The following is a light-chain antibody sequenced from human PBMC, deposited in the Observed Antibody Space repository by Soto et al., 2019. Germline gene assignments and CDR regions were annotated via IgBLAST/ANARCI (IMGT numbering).Light chain of an antibody. CDR3: QQYNNWPLT. Sequence: EIVMTQSPATRSVSPGERATLSCRASQSVNKLAWYQQKRGQAPRLLIYDVSNRATGVPARFSGSGSGTEFTLIISSLQSEDFAVYYCQQYNNWPLTFGGGTKVEIK. V-gene: IGKV3-15*01. CDR2: DVS. CDR1: QSVNK. J-gene: IGKJ4*01.